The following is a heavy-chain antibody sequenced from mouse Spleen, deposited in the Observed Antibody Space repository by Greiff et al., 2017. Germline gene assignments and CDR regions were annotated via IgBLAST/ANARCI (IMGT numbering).Heavy chain of an antibody. CDR2: IYPGNSDT. D-gene: IGHD2-14*01. CDR3: TRSGYYRYDGRYFDY. V-gene: IGHV1-5*01. CDR1: GYTFTSYW. Sequence: EVQLHQSGTVLARPGASVKMSCKASGYTFTSYWMHWVKQRPGQGLEWIGAIYPGNSDTSYNQKFKGKAKLTAVTSTSTAYMELSSLTNEDSAVYYCTRSGYYRYDGRYFDYWGQGTTLTVSS. J-gene: IGHJ2*01.